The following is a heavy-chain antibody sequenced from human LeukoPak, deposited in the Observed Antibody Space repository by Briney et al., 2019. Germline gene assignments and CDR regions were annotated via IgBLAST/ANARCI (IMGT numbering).Heavy chain of an antibody. D-gene: IGHD3-10*01. CDR3: ARHARDGSGGFDP. Sequence: SETLSLTCTVSGGSISSYYWSWIWQPPGKGLEWIGYIYYSGSTNYNPSLKSRVTISVDTSKNQFSLKLSSVTAADTAVYYCARHARDGSGGFDPWGQGTLVTVSS. CDR1: GGSISSYY. J-gene: IGHJ5*02. V-gene: IGHV4-59*08. CDR2: IYYSGST.